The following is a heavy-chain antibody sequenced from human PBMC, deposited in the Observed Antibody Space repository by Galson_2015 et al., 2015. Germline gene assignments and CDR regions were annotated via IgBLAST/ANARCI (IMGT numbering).Heavy chain of an antibody. CDR1: GGSISSSNW. Sequence: SETLSLTCAVSGGSISSSNWWSWVRQPPGKGLEWIGEIYHSGSTNYNPSLKSRDTISVDKSKNQFSLKLSSVTAADTAVYYCARDRGRGYYFDYWGQGTLVTVSS. J-gene: IGHJ4*02. CDR2: IYHSGST. V-gene: IGHV4-4*02. CDR3: ARDRGRGYYFDY. D-gene: IGHD3-16*01.